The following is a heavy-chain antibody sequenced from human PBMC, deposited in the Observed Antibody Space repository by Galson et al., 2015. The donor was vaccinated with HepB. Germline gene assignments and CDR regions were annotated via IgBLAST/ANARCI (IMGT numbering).Heavy chain of an antibody. V-gene: IGHV3-33*01. J-gene: IGHJ5*02. CDR1: GFTFSNYG. Sequence: SLRLSCAASGFTFSNYGMHWVRQAPGKGLEWVAGIWYDGSNKHYADSVKGRFTISRDSPKNTLYLQMDSLRAEDTALYYCARHPTAFYDFWSGYSDNWFDPWGQGTLVIVSS. CDR3: ARHPTAFYDFWSGYSDNWFDP. CDR2: IWYDGSNK. D-gene: IGHD3-3*01.